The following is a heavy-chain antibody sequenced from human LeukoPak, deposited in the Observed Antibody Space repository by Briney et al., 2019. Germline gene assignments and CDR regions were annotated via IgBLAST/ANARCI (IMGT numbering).Heavy chain of an antibody. CDR1: GYTFTGYY. CDR2: INPNSGGT. Sequence: ASVKVSCKASGYTFTGYYMHWVRQAPGQGLEWMGWINPNSGGTNYAQKFQGRVTMTRDTSISTAYMELSRLRSDDTAVYYCAREIVVVIGGPIFDYWGQGTLVTVSS. CDR3: AREIVVVIGGPIFDY. V-gene: IGHV1-2*02. J-gene: IGHJ4*02. D-gene: IGHD3-22*01.